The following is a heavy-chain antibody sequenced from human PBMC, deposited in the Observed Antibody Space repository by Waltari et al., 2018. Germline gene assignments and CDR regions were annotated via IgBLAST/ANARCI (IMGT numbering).Heavy chain of an antibody. CDR3: ATYIGASVGTAAFDV. J-gene: IGHJ3*01. D-gene: IGHD5-12*01. CDR1: GGSIDTPTHY. V-gene: IGHV4-39*01. Sequence: QLQLQESGTGPVQPSETLSLTCSVSGGSIDTPTHYWSWIRQPPGQGLEWIGTISYAGTTYTNPSLRSRLTMSRDTSKNQLSLTLGSTTAADTAVYYCATYIGASVGTAAFDVWGQGTMVTVSS. CDR2: ISYAGTT.